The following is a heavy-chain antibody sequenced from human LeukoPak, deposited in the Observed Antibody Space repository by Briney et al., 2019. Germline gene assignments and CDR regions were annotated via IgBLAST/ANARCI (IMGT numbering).Heavy chain of an antibody. D-gene: IGHD2-21*02. Sequence: GESLKISCKGSGYSFTSYWIGWVRQMPGKGLEGMGIIYPGDSDTRYSPSFQGQVTISADKSISTAYLQWSSLKASDTAMYYCARQFCGGDCYSGHWFDPWGQGTLVTVSS. CDR3: ARQFCGGDCYSGHWFDP. J-gene: IGHJ5*02. V-gene: IGHV5-51*01. CDR2: IYPGDSDT. CDR1: GYSFTSYW.